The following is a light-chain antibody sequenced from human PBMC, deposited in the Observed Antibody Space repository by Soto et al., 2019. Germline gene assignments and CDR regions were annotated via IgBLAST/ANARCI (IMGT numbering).Light chain of an antibody. CDR2: SAS. V-gene: IGKV3-15*01. CDR1: QRVGIN. Sequence: EIVMTQSPATLSVSPGETATLSCRASQRVGINLAWYQQKPGQAPRLLIYSASTRASGIPDRFSGSGSGTEFTLTISRLEPEDFAVYYCQQRSNWPPITFGQGTRLEIK. J-gene: IGKJ5*01. CDR3: QQRSNWPPIT.